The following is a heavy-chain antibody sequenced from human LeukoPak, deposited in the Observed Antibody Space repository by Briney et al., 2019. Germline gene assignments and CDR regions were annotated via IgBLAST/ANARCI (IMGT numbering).Heavy chain of an antibody. Sequence: SETLSLTCTVSGGSISSSSYYWGWIRQPPGKGLEWIGSIYYSGSTNYNPSLKSRVTISVDTSKNQFSLKLSSVTAADTAVYYCARDRSSYGFNYMDVWGKGTTVTVSS. CDR3: ARDRSSYGFNYMDV. CDR2: IYYSGST. CDR1: GGSISSSSYY. J-gene: IGHJ6*03. V-gene: IGHV4-39*07. D-gene: IGHD5-18*01.